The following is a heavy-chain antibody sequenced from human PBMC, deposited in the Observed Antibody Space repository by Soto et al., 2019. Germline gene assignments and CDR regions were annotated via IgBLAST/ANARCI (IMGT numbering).Heavy chain of an antibody. CDR2: ISSSSSYT. D-gene: IGHD6-6*01. V-gene: IGHV3-11*06. CDR1: GFTFSDYY. J-gene: IGHJ5*02. CDR3: ARGVIAARGWFDP. Sequence: GGSLRLSCAASGFTFSDYYMSWIRQAPGKGLEWVSYISSSSSYTNYADSVKGRFTISRDNAKNSLYLQMNSLRAEDTAVYYCARGVIAARGWFDPWGQGTLVTVSS.